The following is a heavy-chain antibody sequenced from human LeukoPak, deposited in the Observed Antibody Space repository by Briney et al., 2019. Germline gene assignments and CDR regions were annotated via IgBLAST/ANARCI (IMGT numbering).Heavy chain of an antibody. V-gene: IGHV3-48*03. CDR2: ISSSCSAV. J-gene: IGHJ4*02. Sequence: GGSLRLSCAPSVFTFSIYDMHWVRQAPEKGGEGVSYISSSCSAVYYADSLKGRFTISRDNDKSSLYLQMNSVRAEDAAIYDCARGCSSSYSCFRYWGQGILVTVSS. CDR3: ARGCSSSYSCFRY. D-gene: IGHD2-15*01. CDR1: VFTFSIYD.